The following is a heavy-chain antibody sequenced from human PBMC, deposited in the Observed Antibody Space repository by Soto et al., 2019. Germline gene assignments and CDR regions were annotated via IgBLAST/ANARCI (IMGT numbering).Heavy chain of an antibody. CDR2: INAGNGNT. D-gene: IGHD3-22*01. CDR3: ARGDYYDIHDY. V-gene: IGHV1-3*01. J-gene: IGHJ4*02. CDR1: VYTFTNYA. Sequence: ASVKVSCKASVYTFTNYAMHWVRQATGQRLEWMGWINAGNGNTKSSQKFQGRVTITRDTSASTAYMELSSLRSEDTAVYYCARGDYYDIHDYWGQGTLVTVSS.